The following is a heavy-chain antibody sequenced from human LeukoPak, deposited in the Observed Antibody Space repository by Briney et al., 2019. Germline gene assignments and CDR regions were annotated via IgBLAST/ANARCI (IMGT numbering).Heavy chain of an antibody. CDR1: GFTFSSCA. D-gene: IGHD1-26*01. CDR2: ISYDGSNK. J-gene: IGHJ4*02. CDR3: ARDVVGATYFD. Sequence: GGSLRLSCAASGFTFSSCAMHWVRQAPGKGLEWVAVISYDGSNKYYADSVKGRFTISRDNSKNTLYLQMNSLRAEDTAVYYCARDVVGATYFDWGQGTLATVSS. V-gene: IGHV3-30*14.